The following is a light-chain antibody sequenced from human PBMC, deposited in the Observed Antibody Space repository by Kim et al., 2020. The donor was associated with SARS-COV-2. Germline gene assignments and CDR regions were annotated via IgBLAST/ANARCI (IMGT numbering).Light chain of an antibody. CDR2: EDN. CDR1: RGSIASNY. CDR3: QSYDSSNHWV. J-gene: IGLJ3*02. V-gene: IGLV6-57*03. Sequence: KTVNISCTRSRGSIASNYVQWYQQRPGSAPTTVIYEDNQRPSGVPDRFSGSIDSSSNSASLTISGLKTEDEADYYCQSYDSSNHWVFGGGTQLTVL.